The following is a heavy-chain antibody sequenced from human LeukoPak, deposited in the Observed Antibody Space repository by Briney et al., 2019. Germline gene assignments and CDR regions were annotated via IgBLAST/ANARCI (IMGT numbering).Heavy chain of an antibody. CDR1: GFSISSYA. Sequence: PGGSLSLSCAASGFSISSYAISWVRQPPGRGLGWVASISVSGGSTYYADSVKGRFTISRDNSKNTLYLQMNSLRAEDTAVYYCASQLLWFGEFRVWGQGTLVTVSS. J-gene: IGHJ4*02. V-gene: IGHV3-23*01. D-gene: IGHD3-10*01. CDR2: ISVSGGST. CDR3: ASQLLWFGEFRV.